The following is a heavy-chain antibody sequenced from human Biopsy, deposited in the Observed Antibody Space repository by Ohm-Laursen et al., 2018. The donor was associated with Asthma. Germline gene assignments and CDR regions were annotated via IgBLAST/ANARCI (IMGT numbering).Heavy chain of an antibody. CDR3: GRGSSRWQHGPFHYYYGLDV. V-gene: IGHV4-39*01. CDR2: IYYSGTT. Sequence: SDTLSLTCSLSSGSGGYMRSGNYYWGWIRQPPGKGLEWIGSIYYSGTTYYNPSLERRVTVSADTSKNQFSLKLTSVTAADTAVYYWGRGSSRWQHGPFHYYYGLDVWGQGTTATVSS. D-gene: IGHD4-23*01. J-gene: IGHJ6*02. CDR1: SGSGGYMRSGNYY.